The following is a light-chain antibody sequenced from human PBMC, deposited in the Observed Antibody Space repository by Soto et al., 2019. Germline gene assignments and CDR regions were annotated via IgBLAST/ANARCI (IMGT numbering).Light chain of an antibody. J-gene: IGKJ1*01. CDR1: QSISSNY. Sequence: EIVLTQSPATLSMSPGERATLSCRASQSISSNYLAWYQQKPGQAPRLLIYGASISATGIPDRFSGSGSGTDFTLTISRLEAEDFAVYYCQQYGSSPRTFGQGTKVEFK. CDR2: GAS. V-gene: IGKV3-20*01. CDR3: QQYGSSPRT.